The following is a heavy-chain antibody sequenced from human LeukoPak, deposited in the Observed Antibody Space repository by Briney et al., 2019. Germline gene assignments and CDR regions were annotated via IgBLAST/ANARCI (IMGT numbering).Heavy chain of an antibody. CDR1: GFTFSDYG. V-gene: IGHV3-30*02. D-gene: IGHD3-22*01. Sequence: PGGSLRLSCAASGFTFSDYGMHWVRQAPGRGLEWVAFIQHDGSNKYYADSVRGRFTISRDNSKNTLYLQMSSLSAEDTAVYYCARGLYYYDSSGYPNWGQGTLVTVSS. CDR3: ARGLYYYDSSGYPN. J-gene: IGHJ4*02. CDR2: IQHDGSNK.